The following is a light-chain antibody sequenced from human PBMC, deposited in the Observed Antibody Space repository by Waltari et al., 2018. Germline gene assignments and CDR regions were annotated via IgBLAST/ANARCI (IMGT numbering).Light chain of an antibody. Sequence: QPALTQPASVSGTPGQSITIPCSGPTSDVGSYDLVSCYQQHPGEAPQLLFCEAFKRPPDTASRFAGAKSGSTASLTISGLQPEDEADYYCCSYAGRGTYVFGSGTKVTVL. CDR2: EAF. CDR3: CSYAGRGTYV. V-gene: IGLV2-23*01. CDR1: TSDVGSYDL. J-gene: IGLJ1*01.